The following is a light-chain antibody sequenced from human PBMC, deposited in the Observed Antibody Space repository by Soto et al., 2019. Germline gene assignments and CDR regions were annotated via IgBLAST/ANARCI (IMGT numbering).Light chain of an antibody. Sequence: QSALTQPASVSGSPGQSITISCTGTSSDVGTYNLVSWYQQHPGKTPKLMISEVSKRPSEVSNRFSGSKSGNTASLTISGLQAEDGVDNYSGSYASRSTWVFGGGTKLTVL. CDR1: SSDVGTYNL. V-gene: IGLV2-23*02. CDR3: GSYASRSTWV. J-gene: IGLJ3*02. CDR2: EVS.